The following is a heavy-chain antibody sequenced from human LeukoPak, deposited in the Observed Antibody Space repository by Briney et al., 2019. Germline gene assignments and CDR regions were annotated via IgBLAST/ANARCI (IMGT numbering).Heavy chain of an antibody. CDR1: GGSLSTYY. D-gene: IGHD6-6*01. V-gene: IGHV4-4*07. J-gene: IGHJ4*02. CDR2: IHTSGNT. Sequence: PSETLSLTCTVSGGSLSTYYWSWIRQPAGKGLEWIGRIHTSGNTDYSPSLKSRVTMSVDTSKNQFSLKLSSVTAADTAVYYCAREGSMTARPFVSIDYWGQGTLVTISS. CDR3: AREGSMTARPFVSIDY.